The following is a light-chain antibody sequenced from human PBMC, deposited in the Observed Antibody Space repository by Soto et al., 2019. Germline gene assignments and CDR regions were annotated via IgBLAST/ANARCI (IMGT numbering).Light chain of an antibody. CDR1: QSVTSNY. Sequence: IVLTQSPGTLSSSPGERATLSCRASQSVTSNYLAWYQQKPVQAPRLLICGASIRATGLPDRFSGGGSGTDFTLTISRLEPEDVAVYYCQQYGSSPGTFGQGTKVDIK. CDR2: GAS. CDR3: QQYGSSPGT. J-gene: IGKJ1*01. V-gene: IGKV3-20*01.